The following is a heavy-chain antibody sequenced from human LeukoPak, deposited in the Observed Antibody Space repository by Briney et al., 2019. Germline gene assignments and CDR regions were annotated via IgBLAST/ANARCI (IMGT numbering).Heavy chain of an antibody. CDR1: GFTFSSYS. V-gene: IGHV3-21*01. CDR3: ARDSGDYYFDY. J-gene: IGHJ4*02. Sequence: GGSLRLSCAASGFTFSSYSMNWVRQAPGKGLEWVSSISSSSSYIYYADSVKGRFTISRGNAKNSLYLQMNSLRAEDTAVYYCARDSGDYYFDYWGQGTLVTVSS. D-gene: IGHD5-12*01. CDR2: ISSSSSYI.